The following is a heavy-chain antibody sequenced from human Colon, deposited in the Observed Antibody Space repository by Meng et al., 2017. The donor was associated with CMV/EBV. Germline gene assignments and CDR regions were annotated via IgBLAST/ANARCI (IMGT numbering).Heavy chain of an antibody. CDR1: GYAFTIFG. V-gene: IGHV1-18*01. CDR3: VRDSRIAAAGMELGN. D-gene: IGHD6-13*01. CDR2: ISGHNGNT. Sequence: ASVKVSCKASGYAFTIFGISWVRQAPGQGLEWMGWISGHNGNTNYAQKLQGRVTLTTDTSTSTAYMELRSLRSDDTAVYYCVRDSRIAAAGMELGNWGQGTLVTVSS. J-gene: IGHJ4*02.